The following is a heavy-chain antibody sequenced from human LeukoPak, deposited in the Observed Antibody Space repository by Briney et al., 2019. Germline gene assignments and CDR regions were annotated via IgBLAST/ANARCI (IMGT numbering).Heavy chain of an antibody. D-gene: IGHD3-3*01. V-gene: IGHV3-15*01. Sequence: PGGSLRLSCAASGFTFSNAWMSWVRQAPGKGLEWVGRIKSKTDGGTTDYAATVNGRFTISRDDSKNTLYLQMNSLKTEDTAVYYCTTELRRYYDFWSGYWVDYWGQGTLVTVSS. CDR3: TTELRRYYDFWSGYWVDY. J-gene: IGHJ4*02. CDR1: GFTFSNAW. CDR2: IKSKTDGGTT.